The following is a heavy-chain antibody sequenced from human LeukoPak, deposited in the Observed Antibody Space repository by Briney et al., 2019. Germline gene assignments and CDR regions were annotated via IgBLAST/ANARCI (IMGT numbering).Heavy chain of an antibody. D-gene: IGHD1-20*01. CDR1: GFTFSSYW. V-gene: IGHV3-7*01. CDR2: IKQDGSEK. Sequence: GGSLRLSCAASGFTFSSYWMSWVRHAPGKGLEWVANIKQDGSEKYYVDSVKGRFTISRDNAKNSLYLQMNSLRAEDTAVYYCATDDGITGTTHGYWGQGTLVTVSS. CDR3: ATDDGITGTTHGY. J-gene: IGHJ4*02.